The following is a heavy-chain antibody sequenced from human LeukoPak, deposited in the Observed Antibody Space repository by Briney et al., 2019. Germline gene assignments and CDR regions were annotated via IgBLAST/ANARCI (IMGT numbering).Heavy chain of an antibody. CDR3: AKGGAATMRDGYNYYYYYMEV. CDR1: GITFSSHA. CDR2: ISGSGGQT. J-gene: IGHJ6*03. V-gene: IGHV3-23*01. D-gene: IGHD5-24*01. Sequence: GGSLRLSCAASGITFSSHAMSWVGQPPGRGLDWVSFISGSGGQTYYGDSVKGRFTISRDNSTNRLYLQMNSLRPEDTAVYYCAKGGAATMRDGYNYYYYYMEVWGRGTTVTVSS.